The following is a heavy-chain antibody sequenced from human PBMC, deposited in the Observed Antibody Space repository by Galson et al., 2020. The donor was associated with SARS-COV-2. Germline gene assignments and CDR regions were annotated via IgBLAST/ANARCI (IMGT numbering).Heavy chain of an antibody. Sequence: GGSLRLSCAASGFTVSGNYMSWFRQAPGRGLEWVSIIYAGGITYYADSVKGRFTISRDYSKNTVFLQMNSLRAEDTAVYYCARLGYYASGLDYWGQGTLVNVSS. CDR3: ARLGYYASGLDY. V-gene: IGHV3-53*01. CDR2: IYAGGIT. D-gene: IGHD3-10*01. J-gene: IGHJ4*02. CDR1: GFTVSGNY.